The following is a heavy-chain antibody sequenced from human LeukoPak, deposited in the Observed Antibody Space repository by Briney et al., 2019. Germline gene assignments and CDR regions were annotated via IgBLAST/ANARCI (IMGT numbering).Heavy chain of an antibody. CDR2: INHSGST. V-gene: IGHV4-34*01. CDR3: ARTKKKLIAAAGTYRPPGYYYYMDV. Sequence: SETLSLTCAVYGGSFSGYYWSWIRQPPGKGLEWIGEINHSGSTNYNPSLKSRVTISVDTSKNQFSLKLSSVTAADTAVYYCARTKKKLIAAAGTYRPPGYYYYMDVWGKGTTVTVSS. J-gene: IGHJ6*03. CDR1: GGSFSGYY. D-gene: IGHD6-13*01.